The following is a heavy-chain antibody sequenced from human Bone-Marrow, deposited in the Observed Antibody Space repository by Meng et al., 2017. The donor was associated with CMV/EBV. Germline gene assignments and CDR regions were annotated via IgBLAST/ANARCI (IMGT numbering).Heavy chain of an antibody. Sequence: GESLKISCAASGFTFSDYYMSWVRQAPGKGLEWVSYISSSGSTIYYADSVKGRFTISRDKDKNSLYLQMNSLRAEDTAVYYCARTRIAAAGTGYYGMDVWGQGTTVTVSS. CDR1: GFTFSDYY. J-gene: IGHJ6*02. V-gene: IGHV3-11*01. D-gene: IGHD6-13*01. CDR2: ISSSGSTI. CDR3: ARTRIAAAGTGYYGMDV.